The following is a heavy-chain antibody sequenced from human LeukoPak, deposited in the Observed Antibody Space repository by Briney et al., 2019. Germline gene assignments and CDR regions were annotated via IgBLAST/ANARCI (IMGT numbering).Heavy chain of an antibody. CDR3: ARDDSTGYLYLDY. V-gene: IGHV3-7*04. D-gene: IGHD3-22*01. Sequence: PGGSLRLSCAASGFLFSRYWMSWVRQAPGKGLEWVANMREDGSEKYYVDSVKGRFTISRDHAKNSLYLQMNSLRAEDTAVYYCARDDSTGYLYLDYWGQGILVTVAS. J-gene: IGHJ4*02. CDR2: MREDGSEK. CDR1: GFLFSRYW.